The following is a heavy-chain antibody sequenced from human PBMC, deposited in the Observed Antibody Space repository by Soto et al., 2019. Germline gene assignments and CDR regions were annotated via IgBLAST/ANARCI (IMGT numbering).Heavy chain of an antibody. J-gene: IGHJ4*02. CDR2: IYYSGST. D-gene: IGHD6-13*01. CDR1: GGSISSGDYY. CDR3: ARGEIAAAGTFDY. V-gene: IGHV4-30-4*01. Sequence: SETLSLTCTVSGGSISSGDYYWSWIRQPPGKGLEWIGYIYYSGSTYYNPSLKSRVTISVDTSKNQFSLKLSSVTAADTAVYYCARGEIAAAGTFDYWGQGTLVTVSS.